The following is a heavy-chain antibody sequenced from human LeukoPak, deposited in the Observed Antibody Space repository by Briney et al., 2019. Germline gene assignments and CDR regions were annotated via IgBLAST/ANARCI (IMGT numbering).Heavy chain of an antibody. CDR1: GYSISSGYY. D-gene: IGHD6-13*01. CDR3: ARERADMTSSWFWSSFFDP. V-gene: IGHV4-38-2*02. J-gene: IGHJ5*02. Sequence: PSETLSLTCTVSGYSISSGYYWGWIRQPPGKGLEWIGSIYHSGSTYYNPSLKSRVTISVDTSKNQFSLKLSSVTAADTAVYYCARERADMTSSWFWSSFFDPWGQGTLVTVSS. CDR2: IYHSGST.